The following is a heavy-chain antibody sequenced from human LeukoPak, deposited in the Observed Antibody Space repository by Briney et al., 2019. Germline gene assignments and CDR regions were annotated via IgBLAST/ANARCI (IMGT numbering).Heavy chain of an antibody. CDR3: AKDRQWLQIDY. CDR2: ISYDGSNK. CDR1: GSTFSSYG. D-gene: IGHD6-19*01. Sequence: GRSLRLSCAASGSTFSSYGMHWVRQAPGKGLEWVAVISYDGSNKYYADSVKGRFTISRDNSKNTLYLQMNSLRAEDTAVYYCAKDRQWLQIDYWGQGTLVTVSS. V-gene: IGHV3-30*18. J-gene: IGHJ4*02.